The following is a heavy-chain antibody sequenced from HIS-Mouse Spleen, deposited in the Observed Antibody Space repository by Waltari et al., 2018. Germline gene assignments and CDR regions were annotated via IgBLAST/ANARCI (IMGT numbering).Heavy chain of an antibody. CDR1: GFTFDDYG. V-gene: IGHV3-20*02. Sequence: EVQLVESGGGVVRPGGSLRLYFAAFGFTFDDYGMSWGRQAPGKGREWVSGINRNGGSTGYADSVKGRFTISRDNAKNSLYLQMNSLRAEDTALYHCARDSSGYYYWGQGTLVTVSS. D-gene: IGHD3-3*01. CDR3: ARDSSGYYY. CDR2: INRNGGST. J-gene: IGHJ4*02.